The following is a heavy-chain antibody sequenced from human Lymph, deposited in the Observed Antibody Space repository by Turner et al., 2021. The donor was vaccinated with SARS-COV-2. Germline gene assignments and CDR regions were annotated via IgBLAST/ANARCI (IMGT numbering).Heavy chain of an antibody. J-gene: IGHJ3*02. V-gene: IGHV5-10-1*03. D-gene: IGHD5-12*01. CDR1: GYSFTSYW. CDR3: ARLYSGYDYGSVVPNFDI. Sequence: EVQLVQSGADVKKPGESLRISCKGSGYSFTSYWISWVRQMPGKGLEWMGRIDPSDSYTNYSPSFQGHVTISADKSISTADLQWSSLKASDTAMYYCARLYSGYDYGSVVPNFDIWGQGTMVTISS. CDR2: IDPSDSYT.